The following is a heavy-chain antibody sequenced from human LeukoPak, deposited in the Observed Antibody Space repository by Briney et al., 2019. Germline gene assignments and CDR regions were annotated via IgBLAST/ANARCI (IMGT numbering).Heavy chain of an antibody. CDR3: ARDRSSSWYGGNYFDY. D-gene: IGHD6-13*01. J-gene: IGHJ4*02. Sequence: ASVKVSCKASGYTFTSYYMHWVRQAPGQGLEWMGIINPSGGSTSYAQKFQGRVTMTRDTSTSTVYMELSSLRSDDTAVYYCARDRSSSWYGGNYFDYWGQGTLVTVSS. CDR2: INPSGGST. CDR1: GYTFTSYY. V-gene: IGHV1-46*01.